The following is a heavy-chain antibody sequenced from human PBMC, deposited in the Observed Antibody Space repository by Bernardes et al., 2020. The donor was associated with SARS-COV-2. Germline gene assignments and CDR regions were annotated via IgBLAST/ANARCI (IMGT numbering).Heavy chain of an antibody. CDR3: ARLGVVVPAARLAYGMDV. V-gene: IGHV1-18*04. Sequence: ASVKVSCKASGYTFTSYGISWVRQAPGQGLEWMGWISAYNGNTNYAQKLQGRVTMTTDTSTSTAYMELRSLRSDDTAVYYCARLGVVVPAARLAYGMDVWGQGTTVTVSS. CDR2: ISAYNGNT. J-gene: IGHJ6*02. CDR1: GYTFTSYG. D-gene: IGHD2-2*01.